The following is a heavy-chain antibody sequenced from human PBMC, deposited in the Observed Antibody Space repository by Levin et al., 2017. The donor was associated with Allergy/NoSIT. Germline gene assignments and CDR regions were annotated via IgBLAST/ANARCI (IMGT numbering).Heavy chain of an antibody. J-gene: IGHJ4*02. CDR1: GYTFTNYY. D-gene: IGHD5-18*01. CDR3: ARFYSYQKTYDY. Sequence: GESLKISCKASGYTFTNYYLHWVRQAPGQGLEWMGIINPSGGSTSYAQKFQGRVTMTRDTSTSTVYMKLSSLRSEDTAVYYCARFYSYQKTYDYWGQGTLVTVSS. V-gene: IGHV1-46*01. CDR2: INPSGGST.